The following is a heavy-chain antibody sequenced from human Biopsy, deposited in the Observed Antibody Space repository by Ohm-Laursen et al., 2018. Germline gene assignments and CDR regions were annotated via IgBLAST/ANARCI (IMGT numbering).Heavy chain of an antibody. CDR3: ARDRGYYSDRTVPGYFDL. CDR1: GDSINNYY. J-gene: IGHJ2*01. Sequence: PSETLSLTCTVSGDSINNYYWSWIRQPAGKGLEWIGRIYTSGSPNYNLSLESRVTMSVDTSKNQFSLNLRSVTAADTAVYCARDRGYYSDRTVPGYFDLWGRGTLVTVSS. CDR2: IYTSGSP. D-gene: IGHD3-22*01. V-gene: IGHV4-4*07.